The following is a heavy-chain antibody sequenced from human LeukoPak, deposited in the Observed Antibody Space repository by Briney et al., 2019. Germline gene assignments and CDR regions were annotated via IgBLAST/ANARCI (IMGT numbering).Heavy chain of an antibody. Sequence: GGSLRLSCAASGFTFSSSAMSWVRQAPGKGLEWVSTISGSGGSTYYADSVKGRFTISRDTSKNTLYLQMNSLRAEDTAIYYCATLSGYFDHWGQGTLVTVSS. D-gene: IGHD1-26*01. CDR2: ISGSGGST. V-gene: IGHV3-23*01. CDR3: ATLSGYFDH. CDR1: GFTFSSSA. J-gene: IGHJ4*02.